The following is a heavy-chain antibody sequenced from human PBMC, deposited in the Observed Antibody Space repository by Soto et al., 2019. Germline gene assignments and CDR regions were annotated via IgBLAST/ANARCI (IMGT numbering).Heavy chain of an antibody. CDR1: GFTFSSYG. CDR3: AKSSMGGPQVADX. CDR2: ISYDGSNK. Sequence: PGGSLRLSCAASGFTFSSYGMHWVRQAPGKGLEWVAVISYDGSNKYYADSVKGRFTISRDNSKNTLYLQMNSLRAEDTAVYYCAKSSMGGPQVADXWGQGTLVTVSS. V-gene: IGHV3-30*18. D-gene: IGHD2-15*01. J-gene: IGHJ4*02.